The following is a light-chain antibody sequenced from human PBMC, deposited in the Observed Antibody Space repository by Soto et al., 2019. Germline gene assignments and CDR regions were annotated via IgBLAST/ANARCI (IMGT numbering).Light chain of an antibody. CDR3: SAYTARRTLG. CDR2: EVR. V-gene: IGLV2-14*01. Sequence: QSALTQPASVSGSAGQSITISCSGTMRDVGAYKLVSWYQPHPGTAPKLIMYEVRNRPSGLSSRFSGSRSGNTASLTISGLQSEDEGDYYCSAYTARRTLGFGAGTKGTVL. J-gene: IGLJ3*02. CDR1: MRDVGAYKL.